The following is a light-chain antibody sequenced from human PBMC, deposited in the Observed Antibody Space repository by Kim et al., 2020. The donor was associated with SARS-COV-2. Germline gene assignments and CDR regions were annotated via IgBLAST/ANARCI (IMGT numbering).Light chain of an antibody. V-gene: IGKV1-5*03. J-gene: IGKJ2*01. Sequence: DIQMTQSPSTLSASVGDRVTITCRASQSISSWLAWYQQKPGKAPKLLIYKASILESGVPSRFSGSGSGTEFTLTISSLQPDDFATYYCQQDNSWYTFGQGTKLEI. CDR1: QSISSW. CDR2: KAS. CDR3: QQDNSWYT.